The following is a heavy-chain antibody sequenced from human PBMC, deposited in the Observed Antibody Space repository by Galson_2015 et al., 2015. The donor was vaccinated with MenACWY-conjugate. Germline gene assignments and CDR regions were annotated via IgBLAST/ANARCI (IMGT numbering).Heavy chain of an antibody. J-gene: IGHJ4*02. CDR2: ISTYGGST. CDR3: ARKDGATYGYNDY. V-gene: IGHV3-64*02. D-gene: IGHD5-18*01. Sequence: MHWVRQAPGKGLAYVSAISTYGGSTYYADSVKGRFTISRDNSKNMLFLQMGSLRVEDTAVYYCARKDGATYGYNDYWGQGTLVIVSS.